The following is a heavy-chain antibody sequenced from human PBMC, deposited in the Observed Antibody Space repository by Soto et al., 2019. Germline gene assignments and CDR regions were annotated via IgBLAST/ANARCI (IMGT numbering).Heavy chain of an antibody. J-gene: IGHJ5*02. CDR1: GYTFTSYG. V-gene: IGHV1-18*01. Sequence: ASVKVSCKASGYTFTSYGISWVRQAPGQGLEWMGWISAYNGNTNYAQKLQGRVTMTTDTSTSTAYMELRSLRSDDTAVYYCARVEVYYDILTGHRFDPWGQGTLVTVSS. D-gene: IGHD3-9*01. CDR2: ISAYNGNT. CDR3: ARVEVYYDILTGHRFDP.